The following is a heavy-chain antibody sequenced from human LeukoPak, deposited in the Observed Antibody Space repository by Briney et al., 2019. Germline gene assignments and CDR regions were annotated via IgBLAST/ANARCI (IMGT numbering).Heavy chain of an antibody. CDR2: IRYDGSNK. CDR3: AKDGEQLAPYYYYYMDV. V-gene: IGHV3-30*02. J-gene: IGHJ6*03. CDR1: GFTFSSYG. Sequence: GSLRLSCAASGFTFSSYGMHWVRQAPGKGLEWVAFIRYDGSNKYYADSVKGRFTISRDNSKNTLYLQMNSLRAEDTAVYYCAKDGEQLAPYYYYYMDVWGKGTTVTVSS. D-gene: IGHD6-6*01.